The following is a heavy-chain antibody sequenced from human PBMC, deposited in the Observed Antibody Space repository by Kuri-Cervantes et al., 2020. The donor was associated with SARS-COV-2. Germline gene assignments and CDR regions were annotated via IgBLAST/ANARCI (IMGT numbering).Heavy chain of an antibody. CDR1: GGSISSSSYY. CDR2: IYYSGST. D-gene: IGHD3-10*01. J-gene: IGHJ4*02. CDR3: ATLPGRGDYYTSGTVSDN. Sequence: GSLRLSCTVSGGSISSSSYYWGWIRQPPGKGLEWIGSIYYSGSTYYNPSLKSRVTLSVDTSKIHFSLRLSSLTAADAAVYYCATLPGRGDYYTSGTVSDNWGQGTLVTVSS. V-gene: IGHV4-39*02.